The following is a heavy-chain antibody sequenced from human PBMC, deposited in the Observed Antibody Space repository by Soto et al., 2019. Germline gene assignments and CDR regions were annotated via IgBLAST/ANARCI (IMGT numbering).Heavy chain of an antibody. CDR3: AKREVYSYGFDY. CDR2: ISGSGGST. V-gene: IGHV3-23*01. Sequence: GGSLRLSCAASGFTFSSYAMSWVRQAPGKGLEWVSAISGSGGSTYYADSVKGRFTISRDNSKNMLYLQMNSLRAEDTAVYYCAKREVYSYGFDYWGQGTLVTVSS. CDR1: GFTFSSYA. J-gene: IGHJ4*02. D-gene: IGHD5-18*01.